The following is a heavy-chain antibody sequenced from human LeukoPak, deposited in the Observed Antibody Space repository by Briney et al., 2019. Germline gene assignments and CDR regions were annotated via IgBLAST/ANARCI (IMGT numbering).Heavy chain of an antibody. Sequence: ASVKVSCKASGYTFTSYDINWVRQATGQGLEWMGWMNPNSGNTGYAQKFQGRVTMTRNTSISTAYMELSSLRSEDTAVYYCARAPPNYDYVWGSYRRHGYYYGMDVWGQGTTVTVSS. J-gene: IGHJ6*02. CDR1: GYTFTSYD. V-gene: IGHV1-8*01. CDR3: ARAPPNYDYVWGSYRRHGYYYGMDV. CDR2: MNPNSGNT. D-gene: IGHD3-16*02.